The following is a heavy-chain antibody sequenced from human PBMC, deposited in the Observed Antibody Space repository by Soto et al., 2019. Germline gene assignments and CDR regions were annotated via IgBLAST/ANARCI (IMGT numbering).Heavy chain of an antibody. CDR3: ARGSKGYRYYYGMDV. D-gene: IGHD5-12*01. CDR2: IWYDGSNK. J-gene: IGHJ6*02. CDR1: GFTFSSYG. Sequence: GGSLRLSCAASGFTFSSYGMHWVRQAPGKGLEWVAVIWYDGSNKYYADSVKGRFTISRDNSKNTLYLQMNSLRAEDTAVYYCARGSKGYRYYYGMDVWGQGTTVTVSS. V-gene: IGHV3-33*01.